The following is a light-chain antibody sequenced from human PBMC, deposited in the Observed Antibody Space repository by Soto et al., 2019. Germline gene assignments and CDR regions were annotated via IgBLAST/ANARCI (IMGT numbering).Light chain of an antibody. CDR3: SSYTTSSAVV. CDR1: SSDVGGFSY. CDR2: DVR. J-gene: IGLJ7*01. Sequence: QSALTQPASVSGSPGQSIKISCTGTSSDVGGFSYVSWYRQHPGSAPKVMIYDVRNRPSGVSNRFSGSKSGNTASLTISGLQAEDEAVYYCSSYTTSSAVVFGGGTQLTVL. V-gene: IGLV2-14*03.